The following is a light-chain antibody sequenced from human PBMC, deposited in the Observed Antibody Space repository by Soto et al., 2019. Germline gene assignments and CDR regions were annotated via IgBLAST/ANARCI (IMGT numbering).Light chain of an antibody. Sequence: QSVLTQPASVSGSPGQSITISCTGTSSDIGGYKYVSWYQQYPGKAPKLMIYEVTERPSGVPDRFSGSKSGNTASLTVSGLQTEDEAYYYCSSYAGSNNYVFGTGTKVTVL. CDR1: SSDIGGYKY. J-gene: IGLJ1*01. CDR3: SSYAGSNNYV. CDR2: EVT. V-gene: IGLV2-8*01.